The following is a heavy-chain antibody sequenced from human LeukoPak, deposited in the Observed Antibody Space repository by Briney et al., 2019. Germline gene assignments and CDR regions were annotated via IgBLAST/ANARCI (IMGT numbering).Heavy chain of an antibody. CDR2: IKQDGSEK. V-gene: IGHV3-7*03. D-gene: IGHD6-13*01. Sequence: GGSLRLSCVASGFTFGKYWMSWVRQAPGKGLEWVANIKQDGSEKYYVDSVKGRFTISRDNAKNSLYLQMNSLRAEDTAVYYCALAVAAGDYWGQGTLVTVSS. CDR3: ALAVAAGDY. CDR1: GFTFGKYW. J-gene: IGHJ4*02.